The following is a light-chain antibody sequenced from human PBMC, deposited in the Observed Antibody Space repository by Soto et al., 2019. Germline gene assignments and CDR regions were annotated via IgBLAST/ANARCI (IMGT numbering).Light chain of an antibody. J-gene: IGLJ1*01. CDR1: TTDIDNYDS. CDR3: SLCASNGSLV. V-gene: IGLV2-18*01. CDR2: DVN. Sequence: QSALTQPPSVSGSPGQSVTISCTATTTDIDNYDSVSWYQQAPGTAPKLIIYDVNNRPSVAPDRFPGSTSGHTASLTISGLHAAGETDNVCSLCASNGSLVFGPGPKITVL.